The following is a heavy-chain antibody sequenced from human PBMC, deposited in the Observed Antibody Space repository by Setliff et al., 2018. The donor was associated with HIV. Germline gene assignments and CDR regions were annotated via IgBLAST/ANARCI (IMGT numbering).Heavy chain of an antibody. V-gene: IGHV4-38-2*01. CDR2: IYHSGST. J-gene: IGHJ6*03. CDR3: ARVMGGYYDSSQYMDV. D-gene: IGHD3-22*01. Sequence: SETLSLTCAVSGYSISIGYYWGWIRQPPGKGLEWIGNIYHSGSTYYNPSLKSRVTISVDTSKNRFSLKLSSVTAADTAVYYCARVMGGYYDSSQYMDVWGKGTTVTVSS. CDR1: GYSISIGYY.